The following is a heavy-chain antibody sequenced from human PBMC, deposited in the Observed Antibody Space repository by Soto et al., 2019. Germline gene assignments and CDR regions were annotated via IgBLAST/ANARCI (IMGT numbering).Heavy chain of an antibody. CDR2: ISSSSSYI. CDR3: ARLLTVNYDISGYSDFDI. J-gene: IGHJ3*02. Sequence: KPGGSLRLSCAASGFTLSSFNMNWVRKAPGKGLEWVSSISSSSSYIYYADSVKGRFTISRDNAKNSLYLQMNSLRAEDTALYYCARLLTVNYDISGYSDFDIWGQGTMATVSS. V-gene: IGHV3-21*01. D-gene: IGHD3-22*01. CDR1: GFTLSSFN.